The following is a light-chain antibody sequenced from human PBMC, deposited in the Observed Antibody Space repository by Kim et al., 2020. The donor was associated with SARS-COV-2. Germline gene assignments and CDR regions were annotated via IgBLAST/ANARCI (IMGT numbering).Light chain of an antibody. Sequence: YLSPGERATLSCRASQSVDNHLAWYQQKPGQAPRLLVYDAFNGATGIPARFSGSVSGTDFTLTISSLEPEDCAVYYCQKRTNWLDTFGQGTKLEI. CDR1: QSVDNH. J-gene: IGKJ2*01. CDR3: QKRTNWLDT. CDR2: DAF. V-gene: IGKV3-11*01.